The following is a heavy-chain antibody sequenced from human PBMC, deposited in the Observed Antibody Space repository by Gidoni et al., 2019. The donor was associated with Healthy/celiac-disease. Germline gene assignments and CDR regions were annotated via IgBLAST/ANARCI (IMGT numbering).Heavy chain of an antibody. D-gene: IGHD2-2*01. CDR3: ARRGRYCSSTSCHSFDI. CDR1: GGSISSSRYY. J-gene: IGHJ3*02. Sequence: QLQLQESGPGLVKPSETLSPTCPISGGSISSSRYYWGWIRQPPGKGLEWIGSIYYSGSTYYNPSLKSRVTISVDTSKNQFSLKLSSVTAADTAVYYCARRGRYCSSTSCHSFDIWGQGTMVTVSS. CDR2: IYYSGST. V-gene: IGHV4-39*01.